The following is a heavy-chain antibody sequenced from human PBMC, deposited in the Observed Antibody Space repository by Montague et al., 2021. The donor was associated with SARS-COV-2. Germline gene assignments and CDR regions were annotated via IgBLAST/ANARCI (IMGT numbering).Heavy chain of an antibody. Sequence: SLRLSCAASGFFFGGYWMSWVRQAPGKGLEWVANIRQDANEKYYVDSVRGRFTISRGNGKNSVYLQMNSLRAEDTAVYFCARDEKEQQLRYFDLWGRGTLVTVSS. CDR1: GFFFGGYW. CDR3: ARDEKEQQLRYFDL. J-gene: IGHJ2*01. CDR2: IRQDANEK. D-gene: IGHD6-13*01. V-gene: IGHV3-7*01.